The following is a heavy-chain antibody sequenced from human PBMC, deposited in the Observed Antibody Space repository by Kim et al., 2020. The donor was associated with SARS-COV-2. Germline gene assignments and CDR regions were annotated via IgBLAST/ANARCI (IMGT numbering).Heavy chain of an antibody. J-gene: IGHJ6*02. V-gene: IGHV3-15*01. CDR2: IKSKTDGGTT. Sequence: GGSLRLSCAASGFTFSNAWMSWVRQAPGKGLEWVGRIKSKTDGGTTDYAAPVKGRFTISRDDSKNTLYLQMNSLKTEDTAVYYCTTDRLSIAAAGTDVYYYYGMDVWGQGTTVTVSS. CDR3: TTDRLSIAAAGTDVYYYYGMDV. D-gene: IGHD6-13*01. CDR1: GFTFSNAW.